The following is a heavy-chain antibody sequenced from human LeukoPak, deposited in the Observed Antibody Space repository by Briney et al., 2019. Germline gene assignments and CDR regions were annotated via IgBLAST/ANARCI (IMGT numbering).Heavy chain of an antibody. D-gene: IGHD3-16*02. Sequence: GGSLRLSCAASGFTFSSYAMSWVRQAPGKGLEWVSAISGSGGSTYYADSVKGRFTISRDNSKNTLYLQMNSLRAEDTAVYYCAKARDYDYVWGSYRFGHNYYYMDVWGKGTTVTVSS. J-gene: IGHJ6*03. CDR1: GFTFSSYA. CDR3: AKARDYDYVWGSYRFGHNYYYMDV. CDR2: ISGSGGST. V-gene: IGHV3-23*01.